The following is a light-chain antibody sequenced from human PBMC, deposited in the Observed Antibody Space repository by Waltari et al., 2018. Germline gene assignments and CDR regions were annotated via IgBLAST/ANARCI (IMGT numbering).Light chain of an antibody. J-gene: IGKJ4*01. CDR3: QQSYRSPHT. CDR1: QSINNY. V-gene: IGKV1-39*01. CDR2: GAF. Sequence: DIQMTQSPSSLSASVGDRVTITCRASQSINNYLNWYQHKPGKAPKLLIYGAFNLQTGGPSRFSGRRSVTDLTLTIYSLQPEDLSTYYCQQSYRSPHTFGGGTKVEIK.